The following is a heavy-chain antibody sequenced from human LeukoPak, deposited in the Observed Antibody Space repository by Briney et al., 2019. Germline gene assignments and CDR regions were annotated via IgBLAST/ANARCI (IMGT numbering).Heavy chain of an antibody. Sequence: GGSLRLSCEGSAFIFSGHWMNWVRQAPGKGLDWVSSISGSGDKTQYADSVKGRFTVSRDNSKNTLYLQMNSLRVEDTAIYYCAKDPTPTPYYYDSYWGQGTLVTVSS. CDR1: AFIFSGHW. D-gene: IGHD3-22*01. CDR2: ISGSGDKT. J-gene: IGHJ4*02. V-gene: IGHV3-23*01. CDR3: AKDPTPTPYYYDSY.